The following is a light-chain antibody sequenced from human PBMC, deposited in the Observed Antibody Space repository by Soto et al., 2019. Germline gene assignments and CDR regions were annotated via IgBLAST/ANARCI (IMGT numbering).Light chain of an antibody. J-gene: IGKJ1*01. V-gene: IGKV1-5*03. Sequence: DIQMTQSPSTLSGSVGDRVTITCRASQTISSWLAWYQQKPGKAPKLLIYKASTLKSGVPSRFSGSGSGTEFTLTISSLQPDDFATYYCQRYKSYSVAFGQGTKVDIK. CDR2: KAS. CDR1: QTISSW. CDR3: QRYKSYSVA.